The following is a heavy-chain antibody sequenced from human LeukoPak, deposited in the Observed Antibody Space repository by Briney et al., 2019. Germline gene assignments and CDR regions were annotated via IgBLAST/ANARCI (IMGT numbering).Heavy chain of an antibody. CDR1: GFTFSSYS. CDR3: ARALAAAADY. V-gene: IGHV3-21*01. Sequence: GGSLRLSCAASGFTFSSYSMNWVRPAPGKGLEWVSSISSSSSYIYYADSVKGRFTISRDNAKNSLYLQMNSLRAEDTAVYYCARALAAAADYWGQGTLVTVSS. CDR2: ISSSSSYI. J-gene: IGHJ4*02. D-gene: IGHD6-13*01.